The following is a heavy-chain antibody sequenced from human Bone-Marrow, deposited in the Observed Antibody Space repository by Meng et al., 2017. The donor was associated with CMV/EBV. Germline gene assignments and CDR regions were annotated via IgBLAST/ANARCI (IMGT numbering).Heavy chain of an antibody. Sequence: PVSGGSSSSDGYYGSWIRHHPGKGLEWIGYIYYSGSTYYNPSLKSRVTISVDTSKNQFSLKLSSVTAADTAVYYCARTTTVTKTFDYWGQGTLVTVSS. V-gene: IGHV4-31*03. CDR3: ARTTTVTKTFDY. J-gene: IGHJ4*02. CDR1: GGSSSSDGYY. CDR2: IYYSGST. D-gene: IGHD4-17*01.